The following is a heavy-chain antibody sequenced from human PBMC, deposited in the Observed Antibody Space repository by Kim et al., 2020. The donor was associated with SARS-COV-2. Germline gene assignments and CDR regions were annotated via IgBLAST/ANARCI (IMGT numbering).Heavy chain of an antibody. CDR3: AREAGYDSSGYYLDY. J-gene: IGHJ4*02. CDR1: GGSISSYY. V-gene: IGHV4-59*13. CDR2: IYYSGST. D-gene: IGHD3-22*01. Sequence: SETLSLTCTVSGGSISSYYWSWIRQPPGKGLEWIGYIYYSGSTNYNPSLKSRVTISVDTSKNQFSLKLSSVTAADTAVYYCAREAGYDSSGYYLDYWGQGTLVTVSS.